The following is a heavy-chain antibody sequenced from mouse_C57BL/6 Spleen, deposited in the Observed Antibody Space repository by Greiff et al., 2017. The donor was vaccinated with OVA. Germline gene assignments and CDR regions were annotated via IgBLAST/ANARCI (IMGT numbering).Heavy chain of an antibody. Sequence: DVKLQESGEGLVKPGGSLKLSCAASGFTFSSYAMSWVRQTPEKRLEWVAYISSGGDYIYYADTVKGRFTISRDNARNTLYLQMSSLKSEDTAMYYCTRVYDGYYYYYAMDYWGQGTSVTVSS. CDR2: ISSGGDYI. CDR3: TRVYDGYYYYYAMDY. D-gene: IGHD2-3*01. CDR1: GFTFSSYA. J-gene: IGHJ4*01. V-gene: IGHV5-9-1*02.